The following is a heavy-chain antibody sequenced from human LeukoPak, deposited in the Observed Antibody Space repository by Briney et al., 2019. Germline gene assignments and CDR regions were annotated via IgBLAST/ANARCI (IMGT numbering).Heavy chain of an antibody. V-gene: IGHV1-24*01. CDR3: ATQYDSSGYYYFDY. CDR2: FDPEDGET. CDR1: GYTLTELS. D-gene: IGHD3-22*01. J-gene: IGHJ4*02. Sequence: EASVKVSCKVSGYTLTELSMHWVRQAPGKGLEWMGGFDPEDGETIYAQKFQGRVTMTEDTSTDTAYMELSSLRSEDTAVYYCATQYDSSGYYYFDYWGQGTLVTVSS.